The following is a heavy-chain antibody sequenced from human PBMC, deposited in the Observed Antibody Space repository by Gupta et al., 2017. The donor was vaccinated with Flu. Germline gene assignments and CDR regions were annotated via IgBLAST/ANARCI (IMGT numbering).Heavy chain of an antibody. V-gene: IGHV1-18*01. D-gene: IGHD2-15*01. CDR3: ARDTPLGYCSGGSCSGDAFDI. Sequence: QVQLVQSGAEVKKPGASVKVSCKASGYTFTSYGISWLRQAPGQGLEWMGWISAYNGNTNYAQKLQGRVTMTTDTSTSTAYMELRSLRSDDTAVYYCARDTPLGYCSGGSCSGDAFDIWGQGTMVTVSS. CDR2: ISAYNGNT. CDR1: GYTFTSYG. J-gene: IGHJ3*02.